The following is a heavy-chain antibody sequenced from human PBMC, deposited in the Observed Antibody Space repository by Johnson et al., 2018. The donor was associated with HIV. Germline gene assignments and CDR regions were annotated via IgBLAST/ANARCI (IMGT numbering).Heavy chain of an antibody. D-gene: IGHD3-10*01. V-gene: IGHV3-7*05. Sequence: VQLVESGGGLVQPGGSLRLSCVVSEFIFSSYWMSWVRQAPGKGLEWVANINQDGSEKYYVDSTKGRFTISRDNAKNSLYLQMNSLRVEDTAVYYCARGRDSIGDWGAFDIWGLGTVVTVSS. CDR2: INQDGSEK. CDR1: EFIFSSYW. J-gene: IGHJ3*02. CDR3: ARGRDSIGDWGAFDI.